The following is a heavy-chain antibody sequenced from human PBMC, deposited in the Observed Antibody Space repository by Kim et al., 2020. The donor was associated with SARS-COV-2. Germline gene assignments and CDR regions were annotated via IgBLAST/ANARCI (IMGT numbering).Heavy chain of an antibody. V-gene: IGHV3-23*01. Sequence: GGSLRLSCAASGFTFSSYAMSWVRQAPGKGLEWVSAISGSGGSTYYADSVKGRFTISRDNSKNTLYLQMNSLRAEDMAVYYCAKRRSRLWELLQLDAFDIWGQETMVTVSS. CDR1: GFTFSSYA. CDR2: ISGSGGST. J-gene: IGHJ3*02. CDR3: AKRRSRLWELLQLDAFDI. D-gene: IGHD1-26*01.